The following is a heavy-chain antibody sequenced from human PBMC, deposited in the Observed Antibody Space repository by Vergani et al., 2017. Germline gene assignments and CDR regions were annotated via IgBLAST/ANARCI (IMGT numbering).Heavy chain of an antibody. CDR1: GFTYSDYY. Sequence: QVQLVESGGGLVKPGGSLRLSCAASGFTYSDYYMSWIRQAPGKGLEWVSYISSRGSTIYYADSVKGRVTISRDNAKNSLYLQMNSLRAEDTAVYYCATESLYFIGDRCEYYYGMDVWGQGTTVTVSS. CDR2: ISSRGSTI. V-gene: IGHV3-11*04. J-gene: IGHJ6*02. CDR3: ATESLYFIGDRCEYYYGMDV. D-gene: IGHD2-15*01.